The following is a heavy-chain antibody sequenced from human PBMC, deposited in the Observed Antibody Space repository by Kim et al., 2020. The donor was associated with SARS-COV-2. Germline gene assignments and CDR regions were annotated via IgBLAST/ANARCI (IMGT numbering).Heavy chain of an antibody. CDR2: ISSSSSYI. CDR1: GFTFSSYS. V-gene: IGHV3-21*01. J-gene: IGHJ6*02. D-gene: IGHD3-10*01. CDR3: ARGITMVRGVNYYYYGMDV. Sequence: GGSLRLSCAASGFTFSSYSMNWVRQAPGKGLEWVSSISSSSSYIYYADSVKGRFTISRDNAKNSLYLQMNSLRAEDTAVYYCARGITMVRGVNYYYYGMDVWGQGTTVTVSS.